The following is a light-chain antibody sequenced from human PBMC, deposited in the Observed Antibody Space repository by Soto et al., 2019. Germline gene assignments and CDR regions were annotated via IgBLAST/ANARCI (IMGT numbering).Light chain of an antibody. Sequence: DILLTQSPATLSLSPGERATLSCRASQSFSGYLAWYQQKPGQTPRLLIYDASKRATGIPARFSGRGSGTYFTLTISTLEPEDFAVYYCQQRSNWPLVITVGQGTRLEIK. CDR1: QSFSGY. CDR3: QQRSNWPLVIT. J-gene: IGKJ5*01. V-gene: IGKV3-11*01. CDR2: DAS.